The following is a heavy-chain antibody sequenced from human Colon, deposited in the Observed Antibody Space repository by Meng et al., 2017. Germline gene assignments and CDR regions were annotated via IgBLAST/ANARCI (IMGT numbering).Heavy chain of an antibody. CDR3: GDITSDY. D-gene: IGHD3-10*01. J-gene: IGHJ4*02. Sequence: EVQLVESGGGLVKPGGSLRLACTASGFTFRTSWMEWVRQVPGKGLMWVCFINGDGTRREYADSVKGRFTISRDNAKNILYLQMNGLRVEDTALYYCGDITSDYWGQGTLVTVSS. CDR2: INGDGTRR. CDR1: GFTFRTSW. V-gene: IGHV3-74*01.